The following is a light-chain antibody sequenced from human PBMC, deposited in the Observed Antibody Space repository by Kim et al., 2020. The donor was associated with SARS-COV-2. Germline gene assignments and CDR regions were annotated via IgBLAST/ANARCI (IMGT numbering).Light chain of an antibody. J-gene: IGLJ3*02. CDR3: AAWDDSLNGWV. Sequence: QSVLTQPPSASGTPGQRVTISCSGSSSNIGSNTVNWYQQLPGTAPKLLIYSNDHRPSGVPDRFSGSKSGTSASLAISGLQSEDEAEYYCAAWDDSLNGWVFGGGTKVTVL. CDR2: SND. V-gene: IGLV1-44*01. CDR1: SSNIGSNT.